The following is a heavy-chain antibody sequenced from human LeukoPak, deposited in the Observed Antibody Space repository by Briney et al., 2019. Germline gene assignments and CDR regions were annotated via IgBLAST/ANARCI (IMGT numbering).Heavy chain of an antibody. J-gene: IGHJ6*03. CDR2: IKQAGREK. Sequence: PGGSLRLSCAASGFTFSSYWMSWVRQAAGKGLEWVANIKQAGREKYYVDSVQGRFTISRDNAKNSLFLQMNSLRAEDTAVYYCARVLRYCSGGNCYSGGLGYMDVWGKGTTVTISS. CDR1: GFTFSSYW. V-gene: IGHV3-7*03. D-gene: IGHD2-15*01. CDR3: ARVLRYCSGGNCYSGGLGYMDV.